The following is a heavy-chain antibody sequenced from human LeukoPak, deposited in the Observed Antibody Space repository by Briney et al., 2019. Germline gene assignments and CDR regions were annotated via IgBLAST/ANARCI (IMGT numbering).Heavy chain of an antibody. CDR3: ARLGSSWSSDY. V-gene: IGHV3-33*01. D-gene: IGHD6-13*01. CDR1: GFTFTSYG. J-gene: IGHJ4*02. Sequence: GGSLRLSCAASGFTFTSYGMHWVRQAPGKGLGWVALIWYDGRKEYYADSVKGRFTISRDDSRNTLYLQMNGLRAEDTAVYYCARLGSSWSSDYWGQGTLVTVSS. CDR2: IWYDGRKE.